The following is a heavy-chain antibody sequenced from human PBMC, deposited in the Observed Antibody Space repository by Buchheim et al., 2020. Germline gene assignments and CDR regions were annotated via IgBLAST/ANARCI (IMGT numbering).Heavy chain of an antibody. D-gene: IGHD6-6*01. J-gene: IGHJ4*02. CDR3: ASLGAEVYSLEYSSSDPFDY. V-gene: IGHV4-34*01. Sequence: QVQLQQWGAGLLKPSETLSLTCAVYGGSFSGYYWSWIRQPPGKGLEWIGEINHSGSTNYNPSLKSRVTISVDTSKNQFSLKLSSVTAADTAVYYCASLGAEVYSLEYSSSDPFDYWGQGTL. CDR2: INHSGST. CDR1: GGSFSGYY.